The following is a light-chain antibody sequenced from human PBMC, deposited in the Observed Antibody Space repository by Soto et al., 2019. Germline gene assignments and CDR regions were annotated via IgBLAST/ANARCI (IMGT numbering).Light chain of an antibody. Sequence: DIQMTQSPSALSASVGDRVTITCRASQRINNYVNWYHHKPGQAPQLLISSASSLQSGVPSRFSGSGSGTDFTLTISSLQPEDFATYCCQQYFSVAWTFGQGTKVGIK. CDR2: SAS. J-gene: IGKJ1*01. V-gene: IGKV1-39*01. CDR1: QRINNY. CDR3: QQYFSVAWT.